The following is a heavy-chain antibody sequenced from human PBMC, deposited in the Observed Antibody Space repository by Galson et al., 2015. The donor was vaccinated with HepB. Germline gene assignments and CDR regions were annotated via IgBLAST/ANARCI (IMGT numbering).Heavy chain of an antibody. D-gene: IGHD1-7*01. CDR3: ARVSYNWNYVWEDWFDP. CDR1: GYTFTGYY. Sequence: SVKVSCKASGYTFTGYYMHWVRQAPGQGLEWMGWINPNSGGTNYAQKFQGRVTMTRDTSISTAYMELSRLRSDDTAVYYCARVSYNWNYVWEDWFDPWGQGTLVTVSS. CDR2: INPNSGGT. V-gene: IGHV1-2*02. J-gene: IGHJ5*02.